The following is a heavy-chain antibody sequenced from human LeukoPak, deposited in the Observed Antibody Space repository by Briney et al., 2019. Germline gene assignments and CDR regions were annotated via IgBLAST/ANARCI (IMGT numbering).Heavy chain of an antibody. CDR3: ARGKCIVATDACRMDV. Sequence: GASVKVSCKASGYTFTSYGISWVRQAPGQGLEWMGWISAYNGNTNYAQKLQGRVTMTTDTSTSTAYMELRSLRSDDTAVYYCARGKCIVATDACRMDVWGQGTTVTVSS. V-gene: IGHV1-18*01. D-gene: IGHD5-12*01. J-gene: IGHJ6*02. CDR2: ISAYNGNT. CDR1: GYTFTSYG.